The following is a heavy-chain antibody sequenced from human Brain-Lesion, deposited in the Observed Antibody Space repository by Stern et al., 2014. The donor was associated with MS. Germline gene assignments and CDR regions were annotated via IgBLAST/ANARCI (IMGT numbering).Heavy chain of an antibody. CDR2: FDPEAGET. V-gene: IGHV1-24*01. J-gene: IGHJ4*02. CDR3: ATLSPGAGGNYYRHFDY. D-gene: IGHD1-26*01. Sequence: DQLVESGAEVKKPGASVKVSCKVSGYTLTELYMHWVRQAPRKGLEWMGGFDPEAGETIYAQKFQGRVTMTEDTSTDTAYMELSRLISEDTAVYYCATLSPGAGGNYYRHFDYWGQGTLVTVSS. CDR1: GYTLTELY.